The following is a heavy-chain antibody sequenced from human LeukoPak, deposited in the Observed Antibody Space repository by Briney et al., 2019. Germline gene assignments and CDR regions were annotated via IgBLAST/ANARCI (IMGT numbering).Heavy chain of an antibody. V-gene: IGHV1-69*13. Sequence: SVKVSCKASGGTFSSYAISWVRQAPVQGLEWMGGIIPIFGTANYAQKFQGRVTITADESTSTAYMELSSLRSEDTAVYYCARDLVPGTGTTPYYYYGMDVWGQGTTVTVSS. CDR2: IIPIFGTA. CDR1: GGTFSSYA. CDR3: ARDLVPGTGTTPYYYYGMDV. D-gene: IGHD1-7*01. J-gene: IGHJ6*02.